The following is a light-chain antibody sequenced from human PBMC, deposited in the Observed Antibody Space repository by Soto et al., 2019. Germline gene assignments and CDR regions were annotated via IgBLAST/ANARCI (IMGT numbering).Light chain of an antibody. CDR2: AAS. Sequence: DIQMTPSPSSLSASVGDRVTITCRASQSISSYLNWYQQKPGKAPKLLIYAASSLQSGVPSRFSGSGSGTEFTLTISSLQPEDFATYYCQQLKSYPITFGQGTRLEIK. J-gene: IGKJ5*01. CDR3: QQLKSYPIT. CDR1: QSISSY. V-gene: IGKV1-39*01.